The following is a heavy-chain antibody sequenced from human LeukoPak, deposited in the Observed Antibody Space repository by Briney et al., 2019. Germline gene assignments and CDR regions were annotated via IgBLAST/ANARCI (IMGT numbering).Heavy chain of an antibody. CDR3: ARGSPSDSSGYYYEFPPYITFDY. J-gene: IGHJ4*02. D-gene: IGHD3-22*01. CDR2: IYYSGST. V-gene: IGHV4-59*01. Sequence: SETLSLTCTVSGGSISSYYWSWIRQPPGKGLEWIGYIYYSGSTNYNPSLKSRVTISVDTSKNQFSLKLSSVTAADTAVYYCARGSPSDSSGYYYEFPPYITFDYWGQGTLVTVSS. CDR1: GGSISSYY.